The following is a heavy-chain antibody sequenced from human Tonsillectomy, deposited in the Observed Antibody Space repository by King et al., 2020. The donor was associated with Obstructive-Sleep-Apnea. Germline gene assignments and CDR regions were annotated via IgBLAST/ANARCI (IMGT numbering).Heavy chain of an antibody. V-gene: IGHV3-66*01. CDR3: AREGRYYDILTGYYNVIGDY. Sequence: VQLVESGGGLVQPGGSLRLSCAASGFTVSSNYMSWVRQAPGKGLEWVSVIYIGGSTYYADSVKGRFTISRDNSKNTLYLQMNSLRAEDTAVYYCAREGRYYDILTGYYNVIGDYWGQGTLVTVSS. CDR2: IYIGGST. CDR1: GFTVSSNY. D-gene: IGHD3-9*01. J-gene: IGHJ4*02.